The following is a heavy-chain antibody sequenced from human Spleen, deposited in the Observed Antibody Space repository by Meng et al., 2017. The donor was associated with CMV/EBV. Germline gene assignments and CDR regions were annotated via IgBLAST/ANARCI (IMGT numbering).Heavy chain of an antibody. D-gene: IGHD6-19*01. J-gene: IGHJ4*02. Sequence: SETLSLTCTVSGGSISSSSYYWGWIRQPPGRGLKWIGSIYTSGSTNYNPSLKSRVIISMDMAKNQFSLKLSSVTAADTAVYYCARVWSSGGTDYWGQGTLVTSPQ. V-gene: IGHV4-39*07. CDR1: GGSISSSSYY. CDR3: ARVWSSGGTDY. CDR2: IYTSGST.